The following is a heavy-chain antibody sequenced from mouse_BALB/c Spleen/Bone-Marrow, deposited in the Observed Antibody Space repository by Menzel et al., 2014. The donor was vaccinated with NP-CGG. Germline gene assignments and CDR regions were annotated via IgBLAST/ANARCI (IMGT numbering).Heavy chain of an antibody. CDR3: ARGGAFAY. J-gene: IGHJ3*01. V-gene: IGHV14-3*02. CDR2: IDPANGNT. CDR1: GFNIKDTY. Sequence: EVQLQQSGAELVKPGASVKLSCTASGFNIKDTYMHWAKQRPEQGLEWIGRIDPANGNTKYDLKFQGKATITADTSSNTAYLQLSSLTSEDTAVYYCARGGAFAYWGQGTLVTVSA.